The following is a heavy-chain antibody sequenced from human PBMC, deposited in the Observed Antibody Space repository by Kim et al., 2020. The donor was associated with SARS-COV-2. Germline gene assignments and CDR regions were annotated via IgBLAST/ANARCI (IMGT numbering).Heavy chain of an antibody. CDR1: GFTFGTYA. J-gene: IGHJ4*02. Sequence: GGSLRLSCAASGFTFGTYAMNWIRQAPGQGLEWVSGIVGSGGTYYAESVKGRFTISRDNSKNILFLQMNGLRADDTTVYYCAKAVTPDGRWDIDYWGQGT. CDR2: IVGSGGT. D-gene: IGHD1-26*01. V-gene: IGHV3-23*01. CDR3: AKAVTPDGRWDIDY.